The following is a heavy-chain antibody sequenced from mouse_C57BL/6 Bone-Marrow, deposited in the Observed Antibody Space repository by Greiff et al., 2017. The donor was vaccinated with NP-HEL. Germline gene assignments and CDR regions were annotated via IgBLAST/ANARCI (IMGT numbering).Heavy chain of an antibody. V-gene: IGHV14-3*01. CDR3: ARDDGSSYPGYFDY. Sequence: EVKLVESVAELVRPGASVKLSCTASGFNIKNTYMHWVKQRPEQGLEWIGRIDPANGNTKYAPKFPGKATITADTSSNTAYLQLSSLTSEDTAIYYCARDDGSSYPGYFDYWGKGTTLTVAS. D-gene: IGHD1-1*01. CDR2: IDPANGNT. CDR1: GFNIKNTY. J-gene: IGHJ2*01.